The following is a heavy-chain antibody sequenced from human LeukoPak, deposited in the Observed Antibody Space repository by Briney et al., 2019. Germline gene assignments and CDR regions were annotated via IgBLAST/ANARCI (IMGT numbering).Heavy chain of an antibody. CDR1: GFTFSSYA. J-gene: IGHJ4*02. CDR3: VRDPSGSGFVFDS. D-gene: IGHD1-1*01. Sequence: GGSLRLSCAASGFTFSSYAMHWVRQAPGKGLEWVAVISYDGSNKHYADSVKGRFTISRDNSEDTLYLQMNSLRAEDTAVYYCVRDPSGSGFVFDSWGQGALVTVSS. V-gene: IGHV3-30*04. CDR2: ISYDGSNK.